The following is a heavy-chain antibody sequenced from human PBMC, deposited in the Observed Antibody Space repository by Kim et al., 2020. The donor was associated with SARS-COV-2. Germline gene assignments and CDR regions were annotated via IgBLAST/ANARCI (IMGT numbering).Heavy chain of an antibody. CDR1: GFTFSSYS. CDR2: ISSSSSYI. Sequence: GGSLRLSCAASGFTFSSYSMNWVRQAPGKGLEWVSSISSSSSYIYYADSVKGRFTISRDNAKNSLYLQMNSLRAEETAVDYCARASLDYGGNSATRCDYWGQGTLVTVSS. CDR3: ARASLDYGGNSATRCDY. J-gene: IGHJ4*02. V-gene: IGHV3-21*04. D-gene: IGHD4-17*01.